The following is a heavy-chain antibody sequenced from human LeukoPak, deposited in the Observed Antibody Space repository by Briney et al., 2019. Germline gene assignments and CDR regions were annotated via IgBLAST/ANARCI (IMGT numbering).Heavy chain of an antibody. V-gene: IGHV5-51*01. J-gene: IGHJ5*02. CDR3: ASLRGRAAAGTVSWFDP. CDR1: GYSFTSYW. Sequence: GESLQISCKGSGYSFTSYWIGWVRPMPGKGLEWMGIIYPGDSDTRYSPFFQGQVTISADKSISTAYLQWSSLKASDTAMYYCASLRGRAAAGTVSWFDPWGQGTLVTVSS. CDR2: IYPGDSDT. D-gene: IGHD6-13*01.